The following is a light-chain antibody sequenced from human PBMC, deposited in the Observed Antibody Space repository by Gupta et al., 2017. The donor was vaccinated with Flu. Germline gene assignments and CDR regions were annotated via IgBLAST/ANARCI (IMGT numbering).Light chain of an antibody. V-gene: IGKV3-15*01. CDR1: QRGSSQ. CDR3: KKYHNPPHRRTWT. J-gene: IGKJ1*01. CDR2: GEY. Sequence: SVSQGERANLSCSASQRGSSQLAWYLKGNGQPPRPPIYGEYTRATGIPARFNGSGFGIVFNPKFSSHHSEEWAVYSCKKYHNPPHRRTWTFGQGTKVEIK.